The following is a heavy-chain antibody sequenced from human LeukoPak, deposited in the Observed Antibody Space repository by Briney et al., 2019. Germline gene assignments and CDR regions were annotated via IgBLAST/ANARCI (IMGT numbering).Heavy chain of an antibody. CDR1: GGSISSYY. CDR3: ARATMMPDY. J-gene: IGHJ4*02. V-gene: IGHV4-59*08. D-gene: IGHD3-22*01. Sequence: SETLSLTCSVSGGSISSYYWSWIRQPPGKGLEWIGYIYYSGSTNYNPSLKSRVTISVDTSKNQFSLKLSSVTAADTAVYYCARATMMPDYWGQGTLVTVSS. CDR2: IYYSGST.